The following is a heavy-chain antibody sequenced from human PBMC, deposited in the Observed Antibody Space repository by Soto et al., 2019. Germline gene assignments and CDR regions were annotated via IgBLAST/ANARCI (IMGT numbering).Heavy chain of an antibody. D-gene: IGHD1-26*01. Sequence: GGSLRLSCAASGFTFSSYGMHWVRQAPGKGLEWVAVISYDGSNKYYADSVKGRFTISRDNSKNMLYLQMNSLRAEDTAVFYCAKDVVVGATTGLGDYYYYYGMDVWGQGTTVTVSS. J-gene: IGHJ6*02. CDR1: GFTFSSYG. V-gene: IGHV3-30*18. CDR3: AKDVVVGATTGLGDYYYYYGMDV. CDR2: ISYDGSNK.